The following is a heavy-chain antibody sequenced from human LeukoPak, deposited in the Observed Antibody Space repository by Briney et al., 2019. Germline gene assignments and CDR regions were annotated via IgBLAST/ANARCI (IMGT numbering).Heavy chain of an antibody. Sequence: ASVKVSCKASGYTFTSYGISWVRQAPGQGLEWMRWISAYNGNTNYAQKLQGRVTMTTDTSTSTAYMELRSLRSDDTAVYYCARGLDDFWSGLYYFDYWSQGTLVTVSS. CDR1: GYTFTSYG. V-gene: IGHV1-18*01. CDR2: ISAYNGNT. D-gene: IGHD3-3*01. CDR3: ARGLDDFWSGLYYFDY. J-gene: IGHJ4*02.